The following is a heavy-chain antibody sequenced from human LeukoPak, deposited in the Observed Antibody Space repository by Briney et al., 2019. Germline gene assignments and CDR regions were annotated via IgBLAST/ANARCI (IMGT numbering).Heavy chain of an antibody. CDR3: ARGGVWELLDY. J-gene: IGHJ4*02. D-gene: IGHD1-26*01. V-gene: IGHV4-59*01. Sequence: SETLSLTCTVSGGSISNYYWSWIRQPPGKGLGWIGNIYYSGSTNYTPSLKSRVTLSLDTSKNQFSLKLSSVTAADTAVYYCARGGVWELLDYWGQGTLVTVSS. CDR2: IYYSGST. CDR1: GGSISNYY.